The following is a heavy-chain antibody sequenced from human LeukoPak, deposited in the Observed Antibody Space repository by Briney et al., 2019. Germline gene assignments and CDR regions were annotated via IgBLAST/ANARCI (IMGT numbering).Heavy chain of an antibody. CDR3: ARVFRAPTYSSSWYVGGYYFDY. J-gene: IGHJ4*02. D-gene: IGHD6-13*01. CDR1: GFTFSSYA. Sequence: GGSQRLSCAASGFTFSSYAMSWVRQAPGKGLEWVSAISGSGGSTYYADSVKGRFTISRDNAKNCLYLQMNSLRAEDTALYYCARVFRAPTYSSSWYVGGYYFDYWGQGTLVTVSS. CDR2: ISGSGGST. V-gene: IGHV3-23*01.